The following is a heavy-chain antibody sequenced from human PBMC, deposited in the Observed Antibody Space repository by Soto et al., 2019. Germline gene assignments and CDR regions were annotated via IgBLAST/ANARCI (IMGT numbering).Heavy chain of an antibody. Sequence: SETPSLTCTVSGGSISSGGYYWSWIRQHPGKGLEWIGYIYYSGSTYYNPSLKSRVTISVDTSKNQFSLKLSSVTAADTAVYYCARDKGARAAGGRDYYYGMDVWGQGTTVTVSS. CDR2: IYYSGST. V-gene: IGHV4-31*03. CDR1: GGSISSGGYY. CDR3: ARDKGARAAGGRDYYYGMDV. J-gene: IGHJ6*02. D-gene: IGHD2-15*01.